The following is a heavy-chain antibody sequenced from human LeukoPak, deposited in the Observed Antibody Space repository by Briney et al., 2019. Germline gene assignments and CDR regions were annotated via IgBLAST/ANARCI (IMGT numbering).Heavy chain of an antibody. V-gene: IGHV4-59*08. Sequence: SETLSLTCTVSGRSISSYYWSWIRQPPGKGLEWIGYIYYSGSTNYNPSLKSRVTISVDTSKNQFSLKLSPVTAADTAVYYCERRSHYSREQLVPKSNYYYYMDVWGKGTTVTVSS. CDR2: IYYSGST. CDR1: GRSISSYY. D-gene: IGHD6-6*01. CDR3: ERRSHYSREQLVPKSNYYYYMDV. J-gene: IGHJ6*03.